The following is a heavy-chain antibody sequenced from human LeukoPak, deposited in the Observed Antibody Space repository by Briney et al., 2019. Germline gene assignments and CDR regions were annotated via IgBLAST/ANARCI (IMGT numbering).Heavy chain of an antibody. CDR2: INAYNGNT. CDR3: ARVKAVLRYFDWSTPGGWFDP. J-gene: IGHJ5*02. V-gene: IGHV1-18*04. CDR1: GYTFTSYG. Sequence: VASVKVSCKASGYTFTSYGISWVRQAPGQGLEWMGWINAYNGNTNYAQKLQGRVTMTTDTSTSTAYMELRSLRSDDTAVYYCARVKAVLRYFDWSTPGGWFDPWGQGTLVTVSS. D-gene: IGHD3-9*01.